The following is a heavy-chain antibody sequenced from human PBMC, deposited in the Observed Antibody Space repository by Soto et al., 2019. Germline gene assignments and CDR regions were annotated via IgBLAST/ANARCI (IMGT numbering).Heavy chain of an antibody. CDR3: GSFTDRITPATIVD. CDR1: GASISSVGYY. V-gene: IGHV4-31*03. D-gene: IGHD2-2*02. CDR2: IYHSGST. Sequence: QVQLQESGPGLVQPSQTLSLTCSVSGASISSVGYYWTWIRQHPGEGLEWIGFIYHSGSTYYNPSLQSRLPISVDPSRNQFSLRLSSVSAADTAVYYCGSFTDRITPATIVDWGQGTLVTVSS. J-gene: IGHJ4*02.